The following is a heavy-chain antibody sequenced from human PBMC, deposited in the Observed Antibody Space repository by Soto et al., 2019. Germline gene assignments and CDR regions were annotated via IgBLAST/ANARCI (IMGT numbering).Heavy chain of an antibody. V-gene: IGHV2-26*01. CDR1: GFSLSNARMG. Sequence: QVTLKESGPVLVKPTETLTLTCTVSGFSLSNARMGVSWIRQPPGKALEWLAHIFSNDEKSYSTSLKSRLTISKDTSKSQVVHTMTNMDPVDTATYYCARSSGYDSPYGYFDYWGQGTLVTVSS. D-gene: IGHD5-12*01. CDR3: ARSSGYDSPYGYFDY. J-gene: IGHJ4*02. CDR2: IFSNDEK.